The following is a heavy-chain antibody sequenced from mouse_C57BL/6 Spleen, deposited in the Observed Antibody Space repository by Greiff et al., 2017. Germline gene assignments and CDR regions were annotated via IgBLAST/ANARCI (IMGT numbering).Heavy chain of an antibody. CDR1: GYTFTSYW. CDR2: IDPSDSET. D-gene: IGHD2-4*01. Sequence: QVQLKQPGAELVRPGSSVKLSCKASGYTFTSYWMHWVKQRPIQGLEWIGNIDPSDSETHYNQKFKDKATLTVDKSSSTAYMQLSSLTSEDSAVYYCARSGDMIRFAYWGQGTLVTVSA. V-gene: IGHV1-52*01. CDR3: ARSGDMIRFAY. J-gene: IGHJ3*01.